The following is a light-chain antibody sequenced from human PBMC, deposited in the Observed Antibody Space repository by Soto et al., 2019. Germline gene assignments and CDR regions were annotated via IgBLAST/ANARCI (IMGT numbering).Light chain of an antibody. CDR2: EVN. Sequence: QSVLTQPPSASGSPGQSVAISCTGTSGDVGGYNYDSWYQQHPGKAPKVMIYEVNKRPSGGPDRFSGSKSGNTASLTVSGLQAEDEAYYYCSSYAGSSNVFGTGTKLTVL. CDR1: SGDVGGYNY. J-gene: IGLJ1*01. V-gene: IGLV2-8*01. CDR3: SSYAGSSNV.